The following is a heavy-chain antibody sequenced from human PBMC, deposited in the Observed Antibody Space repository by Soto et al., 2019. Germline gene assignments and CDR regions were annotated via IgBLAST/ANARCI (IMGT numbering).Heavy chain of an antibody. CDR1: GGSVNNRTYY. J-gene: IGHJ4*02. D-gene: IGHD4-17*01. Sequence: QVQLQESGPGLLKPSETLSLTCSVSGGSVNNRTYYWSWIRQHPGKRLEWIGYVYYSGTTNYNPSLKSRVSISVDTSKNQFSLSLSSVTAADTALYYCARTTAVPNTLRSRYYFDYWGQGTLVTVSS. CDR2: VYYSGTT. V-gene: IGHV4-61*01. CDR3: ARTTAVPNTLRSRYYFDY.